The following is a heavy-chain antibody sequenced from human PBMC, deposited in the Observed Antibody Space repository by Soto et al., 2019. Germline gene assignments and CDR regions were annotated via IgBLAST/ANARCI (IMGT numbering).Heavy chain of an antibody. CDR1: GFTFDDYA. CDR3: AKDPAAGKGGGNGMDV. V-gene: IGHV3-43D*04. CDR2: ISWDGGST. J-gene: IGHJ6*02. Sequence: SLRLSCAASGFTFDDYAMHWVRQAPGKGLEWVSLISWDGGSTYYADSVKGRFTISRDNSKNSLYLQMNSLRAEDTALYYCAKDPAAGKGGGNGMDVWGQGTTVTVSS. D-gene: IGHD6-13*01.